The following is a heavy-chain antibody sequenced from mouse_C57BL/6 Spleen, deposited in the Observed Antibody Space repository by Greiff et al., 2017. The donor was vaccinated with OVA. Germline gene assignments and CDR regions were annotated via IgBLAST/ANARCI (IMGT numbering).Heavy chain of an antibody. V-gene: IGHV2-2*01. D-gene: IGHD2-4*01. J-gene: IGHJ2*01. CDR2: IWSGGST. Sequence: QVQLQQSGPSLVQPSQSLSITCTVSGFSLTSYGVHWVRQSPGKGLEWLGVIWSGGSTDYNAAFISRLSISKDNSKSQVFFKMNSLQADDTAIYYCARVYYDYDALDYWGQGTTLTVSS. CDR3: ARVYYDYDALDY. CDR1: GFSLTSYG.